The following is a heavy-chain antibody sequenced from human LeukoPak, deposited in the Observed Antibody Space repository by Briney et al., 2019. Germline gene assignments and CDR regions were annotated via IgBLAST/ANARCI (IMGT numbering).Heavy chain of an antibody. CDR2: ISSSGSTI. D-gene: IGHD6-19*01. V-gene: IGHV3-48*03. J-gene: IGHJ6*03. CDR3: ARDHFGSGWYGYYYYYMDV. Sequence: GGSLRLSCAASGFTFSSYEMNWVRQAPGKGLEWVSYISSSGSTIYYADSVKGRFTISRDNAKNTLYLQMNSLRAEDTAVYYCARDHFGSGWYGYYYYYMDVWGKGTTVTISS. CDR1: GFTFSSYE.